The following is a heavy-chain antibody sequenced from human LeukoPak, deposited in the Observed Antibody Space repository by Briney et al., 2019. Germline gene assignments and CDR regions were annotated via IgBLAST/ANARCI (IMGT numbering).Heavy chain of an antibody. D-gene: IGHD5-18*01. CDR3: ARGRRGYSYRSFDY. CDR2: INHSGST. J-gene: IGHJ4*02. V-gene: IGHV4-34*01. Sequence: PSETLSLTCAVYGGSFSGYYWSWIRQPPGKGLEWIGEINHSGSTNYNPSLKSRVTISVDTSKNQFSLKLSSVTAADTAVYYCARGRRGYSYRSFDYWGQGTLVTVSS. CDR1: GGSFSGYY.